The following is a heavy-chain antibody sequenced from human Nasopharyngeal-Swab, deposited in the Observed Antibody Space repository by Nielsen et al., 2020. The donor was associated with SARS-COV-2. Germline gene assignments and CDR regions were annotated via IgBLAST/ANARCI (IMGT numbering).Heavy chain of an antibody. CDR2: ISYDGSNK. CDR3: AKGGYSYGYYYYYYMDV. J-gene: IGHJ6*03. Sequence: VRQAPGKGLEWVAVISYDGSNKHYADSVKGRFTISRDNSKNTLYLQMNSLRAEDTAVYYCAKGGYSYGYYYYYYMDVWGKGTTVTVSS. V-gene: IGHV3-30*18. D-gene: IGHD5-18*01.